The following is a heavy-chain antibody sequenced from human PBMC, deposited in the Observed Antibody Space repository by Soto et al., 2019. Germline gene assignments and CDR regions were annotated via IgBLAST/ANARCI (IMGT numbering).Heavy chain of an antibody. CDR3: ARERYYGMDV. CDR1: GGSISSYY. V-gene: IGHV4-59*01. CDR2: IYYSGST. J-gene: IGHJ6*02. Sequence: SETLALTCTVSGGSISSYYWSWIRQPPGKGLEWIGYIYYSGSTNYNPSLKSRVTISVDTSKNQFSLKLSSVTAADTAVYYCARERYYGMDVWAQGTTVTV.